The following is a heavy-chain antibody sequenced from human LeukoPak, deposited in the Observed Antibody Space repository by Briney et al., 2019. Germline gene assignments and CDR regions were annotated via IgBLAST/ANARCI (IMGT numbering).Heavy chain of an antibody. D-gene: IGHD2-21*02. CDR2: IIPIFGTA. Sequence: GASVKVACKASVGTFSSYTIGWVRQAPGQGLEWIGGIIPIFGTANYAQRFQGRVTITADESTSTAYMELSSLRSEDTAVYYCARVNCGGDCYSDRGAFDIWGQGTMVTVSS. CDR1: VGTFSSYT. J-gene: IGHJ3*02. CDR3: ARVNCGGDCYSDRGAFDI. V-gene: IGHV1-69*13.